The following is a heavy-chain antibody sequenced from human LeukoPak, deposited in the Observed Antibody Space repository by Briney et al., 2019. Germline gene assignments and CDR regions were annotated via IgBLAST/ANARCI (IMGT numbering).Heavy chain of an antibody. J-gene: IGHJ4*02. D-gene: IGHD3-22*01. CDR2: INHSGST. Sequence: SETLSLTCAVYGGSFSGYYWSWIRQPPGKGLEWIGEINHSGSTNYNLSLKSRVTISVDTSKNQFSLKLSSVTAADTAVYYCARGRQTYYYDSSGNGPFDYWGQGTLVTVSS. CDR3: ARGRQTYYYDSSGNGPFDY. CDR1: GGSFSGYY. V-gene: IGHV4-34*01.